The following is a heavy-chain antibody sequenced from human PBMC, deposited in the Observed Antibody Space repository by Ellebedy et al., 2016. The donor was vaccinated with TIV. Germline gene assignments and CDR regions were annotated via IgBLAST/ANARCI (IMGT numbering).Heavy chain of an antibody. CDR2: ITYDGRT. CDR3: ARGATHRRSTVITNFDC. V-gene: IGHV4-59*12. J-gene: IGHJ4*02. Sequence: MPSETLSLTCTVSGGYISGDHWSWIRQPPGKGLEWIGYITYDGRTNYNPSLKSRLTISLDTSKDQFSLKLSPVTAADTAVYYCARGATHRRSTVITNFDCWGQGTLVTVSS. CDR1: GGYISGDH. D-gene: IGHD4-23*01.